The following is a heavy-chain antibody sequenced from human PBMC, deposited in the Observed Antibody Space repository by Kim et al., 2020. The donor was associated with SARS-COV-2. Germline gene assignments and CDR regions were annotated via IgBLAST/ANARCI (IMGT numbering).Heavy chain of an antibody. CDR3: ARARLLWFGEGRGGMDV. D-gene: IGHD3-10*01. Sequence: FQGRVTIPSDTSASTAYMELSSLRSEDTAVYYCARARLLWFGEGRGGMDVWGQGTTVTVSS. V-gene: IGHV1-3*01. J-gene: IGHJ6*02.